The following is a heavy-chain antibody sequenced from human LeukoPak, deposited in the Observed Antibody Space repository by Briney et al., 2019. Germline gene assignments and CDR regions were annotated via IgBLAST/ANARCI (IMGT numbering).Heavy chain of an antibody. CDR2: IYYSGST. V-gene: IGHV4-59*01. CDR3: ARDYVAATPPYYYYGMDV. D-gene: IGHD2-15*01. J-gene: IGHJ6*02. Sequence: SVTLSLTCTVSGGSISRYYWSWIRGPPGKGLEWLGYIYYSGSTNYNPPLKSRVTISVDTPKNQFSLKLSSVTAADTAVYYCARDYVAATPPYYYYGMDVWGQGTTVTVSS. CDR1: GGSISRYY.